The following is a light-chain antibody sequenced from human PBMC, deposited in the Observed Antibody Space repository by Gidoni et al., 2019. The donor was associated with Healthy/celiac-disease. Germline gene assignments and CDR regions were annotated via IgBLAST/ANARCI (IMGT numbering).Light chain of an antibody. Sequence: QSALTQPASVSGSPGQSITISCTGTSSDVGGYNYVTWYQQHPGKAPKIMIYEFINRPSGVSNRFSGSKSGNTASLTISGLQAEDEADYYCSSYTSSSTLYVFGTGTKVTVL. CDR3: SSYTSSSTLYV. V-gene: IGLV2-14*01. CDR1: SSDVGGYNY. CDR2: EFI. J-gene: IGLJ1*01.